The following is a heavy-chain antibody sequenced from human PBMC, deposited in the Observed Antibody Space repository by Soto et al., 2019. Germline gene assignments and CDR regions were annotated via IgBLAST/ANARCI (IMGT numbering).Heavy chain of an antibody. J-gene: IGHJ6*02. D-gene: IGHD4-17*01. CDR2: MNPNSGNT. CDR1: GYTFTSYD. Sequence: QVQLVQSGAEVKKPGASVKVSCKASGYTFTSYDINWVRQATGQGLEWMGWMNPNSGNTCYAQKFQGRVTMTRNTFISTAYMELGSLRSEDTAVYYSASRPTVTTSDYYYYGMDVWGQGTTVTVSS. V-gene: IGHV1-8*01. CDR3: ASRPTVTTSDYYYYGMDV.